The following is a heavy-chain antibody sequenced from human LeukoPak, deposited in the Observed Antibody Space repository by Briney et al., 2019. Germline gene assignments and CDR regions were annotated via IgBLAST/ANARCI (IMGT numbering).Heavy chain of an antibody. J-gene: IGHJ4*01. Sequence: SVKVSCKTSGYSFTAHYIHWVRQAPGQALQWLAYIDCGAGDTNYAQPFQGRVTVTRDKSINTAYLELSSLTFDDTAIYYCVRDPREPANDLDYWGRGTLVTVSS. D-gene: IGHD1-1*01. CDR2: IDCGAGDT. CDR1: GYSFTAHY. V-gene: IGHV1-2*02. CDR3: VRDPREPANDLDY.